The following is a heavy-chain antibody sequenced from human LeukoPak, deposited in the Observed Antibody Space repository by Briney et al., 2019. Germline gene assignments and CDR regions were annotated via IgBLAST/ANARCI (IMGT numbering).Heavy chain of an antibody. V-gene: IGHV3-21*01. CDR1: GFTFSSYS. CDR2: ISSSSSYI. Sequence: GGSLRLSCAASGFTFSSYSMNWLRQAPGKGLEWVSSISSSSSYIYYADSVKGRFTISRDNAKNSLYLQMNSLRAEDTAVYYCARDRSIAARHDYWGQGTLVTVSS. J-gene: IGHJ4*02. D-gene: IGHD6-6*01. CDR3: ARDRSIAARHDY.